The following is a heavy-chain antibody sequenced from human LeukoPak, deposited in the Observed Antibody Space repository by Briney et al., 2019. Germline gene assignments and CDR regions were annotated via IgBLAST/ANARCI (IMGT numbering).Heavy chain of an antibody. Sequence: AGGSLRLSCVTSPGYGFTSHWMNWVRQAPGKGLVWVSRINSDGSSTSYADSVKGRFTISRDNAKNTLYLQMNSLRAEDTAVYYCATPVKYWGQGTLVTVSS. D-gene: IGHD4-17*01. CDR3: ATPVKY. V-gene: IGHV3-74*01. CDR1: PGYGFTSHW. J-gene: IGHJ4*02. CDR2: INSDGSST.